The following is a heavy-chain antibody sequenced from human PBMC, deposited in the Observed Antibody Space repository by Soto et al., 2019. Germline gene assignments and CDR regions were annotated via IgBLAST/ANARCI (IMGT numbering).Heavy chain of an antibody. J-gene: IGHJ6*02. CDR2: IWYDGSNK. D-gene: IGHD2-2*01. CDR3: ARGLSRYYYGMDV. CDR1: GFTFSSYG. Sequence: GGSLRLSCAASGFTFSSYGMHWVRQAPGKGLEWVAVIWYDGSNKYYADSVKGRFTISRDNSKNTLYLQMNSPRAEDTAVYYCARGLSRYYYGMDVWGQGTTVTVSS. V-gene: IGHV3-33*01.